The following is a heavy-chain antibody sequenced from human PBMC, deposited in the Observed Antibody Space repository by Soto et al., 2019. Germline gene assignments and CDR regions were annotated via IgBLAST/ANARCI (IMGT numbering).Heavy chain of an antibody. CDR1: GGSFSGYY. V-gene: IGHV4-34*01. CDR3: ASQDYNDYFLDN. D-gene: IGHD3-22*01. Sequence: PSETLSLTCAVYGGSFSGYYWSWIRQPPGKGLEWIGEINHSGNANYNPSLKSRVTISVDTSKKQFSLNLSSVTAADTAVYYCASQDYNDYFLDNWGQGILVTVSS. CDR2: INHSGNA. J-gene: IGHJ4*02.